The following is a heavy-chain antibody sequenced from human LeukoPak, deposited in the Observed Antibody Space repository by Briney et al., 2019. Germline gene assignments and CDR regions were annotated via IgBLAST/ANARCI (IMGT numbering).Heavy chain of an antibody. J-gene: IGHJ4*02. V-gene: IGHV3-23*01. CDR1: GFTLSDHY. D-gene: IGHD6-13*01. CDR2: ITAIDGRT. CDR3: TKDRRGPAAGTWYFDS. Sequence: GGSLRLSCAASGFTLSDHYMDWVRQAPGRGLEWVSSITAIDGRTYYADSVRGRFTISRDNSKNTVYLQLNSLRAGDTAIYYCTKDRRGPAAGTWYFDSWGQGTLVTVSS.